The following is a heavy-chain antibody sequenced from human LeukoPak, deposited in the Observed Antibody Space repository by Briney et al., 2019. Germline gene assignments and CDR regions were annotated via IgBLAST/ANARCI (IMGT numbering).Heavy chain of an antibody. CDR1: GFSLSTYG. V-gene: IGHV3-48*03. CDR2: ISSSGSTV. J-gene: IGHJ4*02. CDR3: SLLAVASPQDY. D-gene: IGHD6-19*01. Sequence: GGSLRLSCAASGFSLSTYGMHWVRQAPGKGLEWVSDISSSGSTVYYADSVKGRFTTSRDNANNYLYLQMHSLRAEDTAVYYCSLLAVASPQDYWGQGTLVTVSS.